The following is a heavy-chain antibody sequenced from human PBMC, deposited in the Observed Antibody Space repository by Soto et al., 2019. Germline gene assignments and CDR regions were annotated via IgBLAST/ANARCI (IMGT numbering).Heavy chain of an antibody. J-gene: IGHJ4*02. Sequence: SGPTLVNPTQTLTLTCTFSGFSLSTSGVSVGWIRQPPGKALEWLALIYWDNDKYYSPSLKSRLIITKDTSKNQVVLTMINMDPVDTATYYCAHTLASPYYYHRRGSSSDYRGQGTPVTDSS. CDR1: GFSLSTSGVS. CDR3: AHTLASPYYYHRRGSSSDY. D-gene: IGHD3-22*01. CDR2: IYWDNDK. V-gene: IGHV2-5*02.